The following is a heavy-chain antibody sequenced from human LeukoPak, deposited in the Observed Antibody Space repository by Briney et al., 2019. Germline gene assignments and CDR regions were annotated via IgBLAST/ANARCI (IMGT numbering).Heavy chain of an antibody. J-gene: IGHJ4*02. CDR3: ARYYYGSGSYYNGTPLFDY. D-gene: IGHD3-10*01. CDR2: IYYSGST. V-gene: IGHV4-59*01. Sequence: PSETLSLTCTVSGGSISSYYWSWIRQPPGKGLECSGYIYYSGSTNYNPSLKSRVTISVDTSKNQFSLKLSSVTAADTAVYYCARYYYGSGSYYNGTPLFDYWGQGTLVTVSS. CDR1: GGSISSYY.